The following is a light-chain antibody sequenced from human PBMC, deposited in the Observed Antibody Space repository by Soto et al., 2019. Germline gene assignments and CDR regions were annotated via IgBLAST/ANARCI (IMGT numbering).Light chain of an antibody. CDR2: EVS. CDR3: SSYTGNNNLVV. Sequence: QSVLTQPPSASGSPGQSVTISCTGTSSDVGGYNYVSWYQQHPGKAPKLMIYEVSKRPSGVPDRFSGSKSGNTASLTVSGLQAEDEAEYYCSSYTGNNNLVVFGGGTKVTVL. CDR1: SSDVGGYNY. J-gene: IGLJ2*01. V-gene: IGLV2-8*01.